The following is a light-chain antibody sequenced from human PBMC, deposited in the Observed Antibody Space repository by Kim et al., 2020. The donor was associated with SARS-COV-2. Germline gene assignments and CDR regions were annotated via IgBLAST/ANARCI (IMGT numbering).Light chain of an antibody. CDR2: WAS. J-gene: IGKJ5*01. Sequence: DIVMTQSPDSLAVSLGVRATINCKSSQSVLYRSNSKSYLAWYQQKPGQPPKLLIYWASTRESGVPDRFSGSGSGRDFTLTISSLQAEDVAVYYCQQYYSTPITFGQGTRLEIK. CDR1: QSVLYRSNSKSY. CDR3: QQYYSTPIT. V-gene: IGKV4-1*01.